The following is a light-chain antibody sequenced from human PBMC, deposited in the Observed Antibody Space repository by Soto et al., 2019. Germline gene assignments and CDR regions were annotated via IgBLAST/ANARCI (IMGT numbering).Light chain of an antibody. V-gene: IGKV3-11*01. CDR3: HQRSKWPLT. J-gene: IGKJ4*01. CDR2: DAS. Sequence: EIVLTQSPATLSLSPGERATLSCRASQSVRSYLAWYQQKPGQAPRLLIYDASNRATDIPARFSGSGSGTDFTLTISSLDPEDSAVYYCHQRSKWPLTLGGGTKVDIK. CDR1: QSVRSY.